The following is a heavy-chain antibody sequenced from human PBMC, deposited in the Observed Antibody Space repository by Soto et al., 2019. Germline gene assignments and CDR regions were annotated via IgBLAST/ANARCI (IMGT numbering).Heavy chain of an antibody. CDR2: ISAHNGNT. CDR3: ARGRYGDY. V-gene: IGHV1-18*01. D-gene: IGHD1-1*01. CDR1: GYTFTSYG. J-gene: IGHJ4*02. Sequence: QVHLVQSGAEVKKPGASVNVSCKASGYTFTSYGITWVRQAPGQGLEWMGWISAHNGNTDYAQQLQGRVIVTRETSMSTAYMELRSLISDDTAVYSCARGRYGDYWGQGALVTVSS.